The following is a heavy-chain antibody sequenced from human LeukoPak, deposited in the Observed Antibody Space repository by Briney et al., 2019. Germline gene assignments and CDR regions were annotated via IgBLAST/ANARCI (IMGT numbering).Heavy chain of an antibody. D-gene: IGHD2-15*01. CDR1: GFTFRTYE. J-gene: IGHJ5*02. Sequence: PGGSLRLSCVASGFTFRTYEMNWVRQAPGKGREWVSYISGSDPTVYYADSVRGRFTISRDNAKTSLYLQMNSLRAEDTAVYSCARDKICYYRWFDPWGQGTLVTVSS. CDR2: ISGSDPTV. CDR3: ARDKICYYRWFDP. V-gene: IGHV3-48*03.